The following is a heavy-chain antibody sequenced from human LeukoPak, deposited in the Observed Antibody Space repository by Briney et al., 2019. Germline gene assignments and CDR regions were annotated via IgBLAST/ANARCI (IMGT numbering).Heavy chain of an antibody. CDR1: GGSISSYY. J-gene: IGHJ4*02. Sequence: SETLSLTCTVSGGSISSYYWSWIRQPPGEGLEWIGYIYYSGSTNYNPSLKSRVTISVDTSKNQFSLKLSSVTAADTAVYYCAREGSSSWFQYYFDYWGQRTLVTVSS. CDR3: AREGSSSWFQYYFDY. CDR2: IYYSGST. V-gene: IGHV4-59*01. D-gene: IGHD6-13*01.